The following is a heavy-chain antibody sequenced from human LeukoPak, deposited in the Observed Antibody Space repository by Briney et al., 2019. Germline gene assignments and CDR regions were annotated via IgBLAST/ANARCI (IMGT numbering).Heavy chain of an antibody. D-gene: IGHD1-1*01. J-gene: IGHJ4*02. CDR3: ARVSLTELYYFDY. CDR2: IIPILGTA. Sequence: SVKVSCKASGGAFSSYAISWVRQAPGQGLEWMGRIIPILGTANYAQKFQGRVTITTDESTSTAYMELSSLRSEDTAVYYCARVSLTELYYFDYWGQGTLVTVSS. CDR1: GGAFSSYA. V-gene: IGHV1-69*11.